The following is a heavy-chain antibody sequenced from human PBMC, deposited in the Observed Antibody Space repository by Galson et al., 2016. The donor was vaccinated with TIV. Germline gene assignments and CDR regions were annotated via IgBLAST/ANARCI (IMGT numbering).Heavy chain of an antibody. CDR1: GYSFSDYH. Sequence: SVKVSCKASGYSFSDYHIHWVRQAPGQGLQWMGWINPKDGDTYYAHDFQGRVTMTRDTSFTTAYLEMSRLRSDDTALYYCARDCDLLTGHSSFDCWGQGTVVTVSS. D-gene: IGHD3-9*01. V-gene: IGHV1-2*07. J-gene: IGHJ4*02. CDR3: ARDCDLLTGHSSFDC. CDR2: INPKDGDT.